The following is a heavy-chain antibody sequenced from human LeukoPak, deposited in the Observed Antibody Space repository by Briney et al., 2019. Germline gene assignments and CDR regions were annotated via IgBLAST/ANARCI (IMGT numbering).Heavy chain of an antibody. CDR1: GGSINSYY. Sequence: SETLSLTCTVSGGSINSYYWSWIRQPAGKGLEWIGRIYTSGSTNYNPSLKSRVTISVDTSKNQFSLKLSSVTAADTAVYYCAREEEDYYDILTGYLDYWGQGTLVTVSS. V-gene: IGHV4-4*07. CDR3: AREEEDYYDILTGYLDY. J-gene: IGHJ4*02. CDR2: IYTSGST. D-gene: IGHD3-9*01.